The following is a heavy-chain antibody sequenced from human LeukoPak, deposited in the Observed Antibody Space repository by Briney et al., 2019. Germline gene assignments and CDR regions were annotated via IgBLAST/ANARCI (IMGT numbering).Heavy chain of an antibody. CDR1: GASISGYY. Sequence: SETLSLTCTVSGASISGYYWSWIRQPPGKGLEWIGFVYYSGSTNYSPSLKSRATISIDTSKNQFSLRLSSVTAADTAVYYCARHGGVRGTSFPPHHYGMDVWGQGTPVTVSS. CDR3: ARHGGVRGTSFPPHHYGMDV. D-gene: IGHD3-16*01. J-gene: IGHJ6*02. CDR2: VYYSGST. V-gene: IGHV4-59*08.